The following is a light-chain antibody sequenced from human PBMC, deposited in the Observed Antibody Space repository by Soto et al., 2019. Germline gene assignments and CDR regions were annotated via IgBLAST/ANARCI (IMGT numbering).Light chain of an antibody. V-gene: IGKV3D-11*01. Sequence: EIVLTKSPATLSSFPGDRATLSCRASQGVRSNLAWYQQKPGQPPRLVISGASTRAPGIPARFSGSGSGTDFTLTISSLEPEDFAVYYCQQRSNWPITFGQGTRLEIK. J-gene: IGKJ5*01. CDR2: GAS. CDR1: QGVRSN. CDR3: QQRSNWPIT.